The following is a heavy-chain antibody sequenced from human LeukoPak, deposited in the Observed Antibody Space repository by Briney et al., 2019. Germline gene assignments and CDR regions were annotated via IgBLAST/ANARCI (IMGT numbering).Heavy chain of an antibody. CDR2: IKQDGSEK. D-gene: IGHD3-16*01. CDR3: ASHSYGYNH. Sequence: GSLRLSCAASDFTFSDYGIHWVRQTPGKGLEWVANIKQDGSEKNYVDSVKGRFTIFRDNARNSLYLQMNSLRAEDTAVYYCASHSYGYNHWGQGTLVIVSS. V-gene: IGHV3-7*01. J-gene: IGHJ5*02. CDR1: DFTFSDYG.